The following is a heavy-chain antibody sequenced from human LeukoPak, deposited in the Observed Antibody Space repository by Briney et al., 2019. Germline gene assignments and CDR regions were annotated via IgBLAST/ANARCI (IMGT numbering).Heavy chain of an antibody. CDR3: ARGLRLRYFDWPQSFYGMDV. CDR1: GGSFSGYY. D-gene: IGHD3-9*01. Sequence: PSETLSLTCAVYGGSFSGYYWSWIRQPPGKGLEWIGEINHSGSTNYNPSLKSRVTISVDTSKNQFSLKLSSVTAADTAVYYCARGLRLRYFDWPQSFYGMDVWGQGTTVTVSS. V-gene: IGHV4-34*01. CDR2: INHSGST. J-gene: IGHJ6*02.